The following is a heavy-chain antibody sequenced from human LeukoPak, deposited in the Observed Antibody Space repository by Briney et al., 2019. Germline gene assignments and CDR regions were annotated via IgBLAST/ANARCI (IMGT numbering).Heavy chain of an antibody. J-gene: IGHJ3*02. V-gene: IGHV1-69*06. CDR3: ATIPTTYYYDSSGLDAFDI. CDR1: GGTFSSYA. D-gene: IGHD3-22*01. Sequence: SVKVSCKASGGTFSSYAISWVRQAPGQGLEWMGGIIPIFGTANYAQKFQGRVTIAADKSTSTAYMELSSLRSEDTAVYYCATIPTTYYYDSSGLDAFDIWGQGTMVTVSS. CDR2: IIPIFGTA.